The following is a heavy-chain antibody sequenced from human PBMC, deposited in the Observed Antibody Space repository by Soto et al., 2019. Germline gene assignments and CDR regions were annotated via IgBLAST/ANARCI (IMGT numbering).Heavy chain of an antibody. Sequence: SVKVSCKASGGTFSSYTISWVRQAPGQGLEWMGRIIPILGIANYAQKFQGRVTITADKSTSTAYMELSSLRSEDTAVYYCATFQWPDPYYYYGMDVWGQGTTVTVSS. CDR1: GGTFSSYT. D-gene: IGHD6-19*01. CDR2: IIPILGIA. V-gene: IGHV1-69*02. J-gene: IGHJ6*02. CDR3: ATFQWPDPYYYYGMDV.